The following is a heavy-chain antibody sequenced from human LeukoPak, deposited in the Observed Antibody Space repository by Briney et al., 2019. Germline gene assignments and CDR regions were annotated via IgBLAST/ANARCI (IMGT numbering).Heavy chain of an antibody. CDR2: IIPIFGTA. V-gene: IGHV1-69*13. D-gene: IGHD5-12*01. Sequence: SVKVSCKASGGTFSSYAISWVRQAPGQGLEWMGGIIPIFGTANYAQKFQGRVTITADESTSTAYMELSSLGSEDTAVYYCARGTEYSGYDRDPYYFDYWGQGTLVTVSS. CDR3: ARGTEYSGYDRDPYYFDY. CDR1: GGTFSSYA. J-gene: IGHJ4*02.